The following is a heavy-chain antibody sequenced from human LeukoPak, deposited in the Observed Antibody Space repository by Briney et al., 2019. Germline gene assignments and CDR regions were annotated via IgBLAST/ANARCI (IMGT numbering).Heavy chain of an antibody. Sequence: SETLSLTCAVYGGSFSGYYWSWIRQPPGKGLEWIGEINHSGSTNYNPSLKSRVTISVDTSKNQFSLKLSSVTAADTAVYYCARGLTVATFFRRYYFDYWGQGTLVTVSS. J-gene: IGHJ4*02. CDR1: GGSFSGYY. D-gene: IGHD4-17*01. CDR3: ARGLTVATFFRRYYFDY. V-gene: IGHV4-34*01. CDR2: INHSGST.